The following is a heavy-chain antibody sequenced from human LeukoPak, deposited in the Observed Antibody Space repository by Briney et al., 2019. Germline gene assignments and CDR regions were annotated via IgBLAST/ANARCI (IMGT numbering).Heavy chain of an antibody. Sequence: GALRLSCAASGFTFDDYAMHWVRQAPGKGLEWVSCISNTYSDIYYADSVRGRFTVSRDNADNSLFLQMDSLTVEDTAVYYCARDPSSDRFQYFDQWGQGVLVTVSS. V-gene: IGHV3-21*01. J-gene: IGHJ4*02. CDR2: ISNTYSDI. CDR3: ARDPSSDRFQYFDQ. CDR1: GFTFDDYA. D-gene: IGHD3-22*01.